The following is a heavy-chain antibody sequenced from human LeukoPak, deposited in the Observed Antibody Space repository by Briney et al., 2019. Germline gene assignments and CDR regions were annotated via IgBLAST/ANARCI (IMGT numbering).Heavy chain of an antibody. J-gene: IGHJ2*01. Sequence: SETLSLTCIVSGVSISSYYWSWIRQHPGKGLEWIGYTHYSGNGYNNPSLKSRVTISVGTSESQFSLKLNSVTAADTAVYFCARAILTASGFVWHFDLWGRGTLVTVSS. D-gene: IGHD3-3*01. CDR1: GVSISSYY. V-gene: IGHV4-59*06. CDR2: THYSGNG. CDR3: ARAILTASGFVWHFDL.